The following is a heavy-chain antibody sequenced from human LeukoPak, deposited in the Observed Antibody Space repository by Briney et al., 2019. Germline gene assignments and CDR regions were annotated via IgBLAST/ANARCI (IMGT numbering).Heavy chain of an antibody. J-gene: IGHJ5*02. Sequence: SETLSLTCTVSGGSMTHYFWNWIRQPPGKGLEWIAYTHTSGSPDYSRSLKSRVTISLDTSKNQFSLMPSSVTAADTAVYFCVRATKRCCSGTTCFPYWFDTWGQGTLATVSS. V-gene: IGHV4-4*09. CDR2: THTSGSP. CDR1: GGSMTHYF. D-gene: IGHD2-2*01. CDR3: VRATKRCCSGTTCFPYWFDT.